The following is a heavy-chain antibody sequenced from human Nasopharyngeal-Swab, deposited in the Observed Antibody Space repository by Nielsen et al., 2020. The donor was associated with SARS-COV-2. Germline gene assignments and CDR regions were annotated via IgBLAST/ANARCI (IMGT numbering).Heavy chain of an antibody. V-gene: IGHV3-21*05. D-gene: IGHD3-10*01. Sequence: GESLKISCSASGFTFTTYSMNWLRQAPGKGLEWISYISSYSADVYYTDSVKCRFTISRDNARNSLYLQMDSLRAEDTALYYCARALPLYGSGSYCDLWGQGTLVTVSS. J-gene: IGHJ5*02. CDR1: GFTFTTYS. CDR2: ISSYSADV. CDR3: ARALPLYGSGSYCDL.